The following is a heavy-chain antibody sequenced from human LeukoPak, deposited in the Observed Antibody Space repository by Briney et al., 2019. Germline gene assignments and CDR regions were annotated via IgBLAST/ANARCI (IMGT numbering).Heavy chain of an antibody. CDR1: GGSISSYY. CDR2: IYTSGST. J-gene: IGHJ6*03. V-gene: IGHV4-4*07. Sequence: SETLSLTCTVSGGSISSYYWSWIRQPAGKGLEWIGRIYTSGSTNYNPSLKSRVTMSVDTSKNQFSLKLSSVTAADTAVYYCARGIRWRYYYYYMDVWGKGTTVTVSS. D-gene: IGHD4-23*01. CDR3: ARGIRWRYYYYYMDV.